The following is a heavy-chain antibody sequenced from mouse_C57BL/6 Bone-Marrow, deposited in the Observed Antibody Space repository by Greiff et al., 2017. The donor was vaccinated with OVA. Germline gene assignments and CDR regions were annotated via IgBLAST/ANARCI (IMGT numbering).Heavy chain of an antibody. V-gene: IGHV7-3*01. D-gene: IGHD1-1*01. J-gene: IGHJ1*03. Sequence: EVKLMESGGGLVQPGGSLSLSCAASGFTFTDYYMSWVRQPPGKALEWLGFIRNKANGYTTEYSASVKGRFTISRDNSQSILYLQMNALRAEDSATYYCARSFTTVVATEYFDVWGTGTTVTVSS. CDR3: ARSFTTVVATEYFDV. CDR1: GFTFTDYY. CDR2: IRNKANGYTT.